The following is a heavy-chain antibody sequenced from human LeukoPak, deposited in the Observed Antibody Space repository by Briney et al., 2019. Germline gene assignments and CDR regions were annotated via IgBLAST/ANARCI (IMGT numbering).Heavy chain of an antibody. J-gene: IGHJ1*01. Sequence: PGGSLRLSRAASGFTFSSYAMSWVRQAPGKGLEWVSIISDSGGSTFYADSVKGRFTISRDISKNTLYLQMNSLSAEDTAVYYCAKDNSPYSNSWLQFFQHWGQGTLLTVSS. D-gene: IGHD6-13*01. CDR2: ISDSGGST. CDR1: GFTFSSYA. CDR3: AKDNSPYSNSWLQFFQH. V-gene: IGHV3-23*01.